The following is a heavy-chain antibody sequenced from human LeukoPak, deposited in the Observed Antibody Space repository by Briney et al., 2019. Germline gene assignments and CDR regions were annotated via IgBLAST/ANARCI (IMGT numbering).Heavy chain of an antibody. Sequence: ASVKVSCKASGYTFTSYGISWVRQAPGQGLEWMGWISAYNGNTSYAQKLQGRVTMTTDTSTSTAYMELRSLRSDDTAVYYCARSEIVLMVYGGVDYWGRGTLVTVSS. CDR1: GYTFTSYG. CDR3: ARSEIVLMVYGGVDY. D-gene: IGHD2-8*01. CDR2: ISAYNGNT. V-gene: IGHV1-18*01. J-gene: IGHJ4*02.